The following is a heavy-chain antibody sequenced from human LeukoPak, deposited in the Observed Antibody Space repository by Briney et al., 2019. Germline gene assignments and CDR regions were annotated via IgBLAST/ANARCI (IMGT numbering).Heavy chain of an antibody. CDR3: ARMRGGGIGYSNYMDV. D-gene: IGHD2-15*01. J-gene: IGHJ6*03. V-gene: IGHV4-34*01. Sequence: SETLSLTCAVFGGSFSDYFRSWIRQPPGKGLEWIGEIDHSGGTNYNPSLKSRVTMSVDTSKNQFSLKLTSVTAADAAVYYCARMRGGGIGYSNYMDVWGKGTTVIVSS. CDR1: GGSFSDYF. CDR2: IDHSGGT.